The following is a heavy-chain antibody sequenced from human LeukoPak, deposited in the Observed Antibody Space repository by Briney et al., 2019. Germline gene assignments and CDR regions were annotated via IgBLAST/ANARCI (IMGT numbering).Heavy chain of an antibody. CDR1: GGSIRSYY. J-gene: IGHJ4*02. D-gene: IGHD6-13*01. V-gene: IGHV4-59*08. CDR3: ARQVAAVGYYFDY. Sequence: PSETLSLTCAVSGGSIRSYYWSWIRQPPGKGLEWIGHIHYSGSTNHNPSLKSRVTTSVDTSKNQFSLKLSSVTAADTAVYYCARQVAAVGYYFDYWGQGTLVTVCS. CDR2: IHYSGST.